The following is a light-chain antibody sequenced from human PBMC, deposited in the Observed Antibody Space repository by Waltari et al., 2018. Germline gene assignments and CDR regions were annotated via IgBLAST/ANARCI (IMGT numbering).Light chain of an antibody. CDR3: QQRSNWPYT. CDR1: QTVRTY. V-gene: IGKV3-11*01. CDR2: DAS. J-gene: IGKJ2*01. Sequence: EIVLTQSQATLSLSPGGRATLPCRASQTVRTYLAWYQQKPGQAPRLLIFDASSRATGIPAKFSGSGSGTDFTLTVSNLEPEDFAIYYCQQRSNWPYTFGQGTRVEIK.